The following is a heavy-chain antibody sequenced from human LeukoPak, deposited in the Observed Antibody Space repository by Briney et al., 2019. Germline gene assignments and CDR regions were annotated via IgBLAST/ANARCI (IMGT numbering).Heavy chain of an antibody. CDR2: IYHSGST. D-gene: IGHD5-12*01. Sequence: SETQSLTCTVSGYSISSGYYWGWIRQPPGKGLEWIGSIYHSGSTYYNPSLKSRVTISVDTSKNQFSLKLSSVTAADTAVYYCASMYSGYDGESGYYFDYWGQGTLVTVSS. V-gene: IGHV4-38-2*02. CDR1: GYSISSGYY. CDR3: ASMYSGYDGESGYYFDY. J-gene: IGHJ4*02.